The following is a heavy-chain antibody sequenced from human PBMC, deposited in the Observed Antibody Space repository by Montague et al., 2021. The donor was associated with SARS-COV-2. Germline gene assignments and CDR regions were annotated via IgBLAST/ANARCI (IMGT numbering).Heavy chain of an antibody. V-gene: IGHV4-34*01. D-gene: IGHD3-3*01. CDR1: GGTFSAHS. CDR2: INHRGST. CDR3: ARGGLAGGNYDIWSFSYTSPLDY. J-gene: IGHJ4*02. Sequence: SETLSLTCAVYGGTFSAHSWSWVRQSPGKGLEWIGEINHRGSTTYMSSLKSRATMSVDTSKNQFSLELSSVTAADTAIYYCARGGLAGGNYDIWSFSYTSPLDYWGQGTLVTVSS.